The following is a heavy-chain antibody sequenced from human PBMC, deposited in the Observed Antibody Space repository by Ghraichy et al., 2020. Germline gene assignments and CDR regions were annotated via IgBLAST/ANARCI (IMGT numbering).Heavy chain of an antibody. CDR1: GYTFTDYG. V-gene: IGHV1-18*01. J-gene: IGHJ4*02. CDR2: ISTYNGNT. D-gene: IGHD2-2*01. Sequence: SVKVSCKASGYTFTDYGISWVRQAPGQGLEWMGWISTYNGNTKYAQKMQGRVIMTTDTSTNTGYMELRSLTSDDPAVYYCASGASSSTCWACDFDFWGQGTLVTVSS. CDR3: ASGASSSTCWACDFDF.